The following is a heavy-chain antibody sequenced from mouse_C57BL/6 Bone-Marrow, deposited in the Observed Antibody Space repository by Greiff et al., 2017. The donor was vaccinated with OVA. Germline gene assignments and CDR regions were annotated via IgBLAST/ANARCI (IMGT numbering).Heavy chain of an antibody. D-gene: IGHD1-1*01. CDR1: GFTFSSYG. J-gene: IGHJ3*01. Sequence: DVKLQESGGDLVKPGGSLKLSCAASGFTFSSYGMSWVRQTPDKRLEWVATISSGGSYTYYPDSVKGRFTISRDNAKNTLYLQMSSLKSEDTAMYYCARGGYYFSWFAYWGQGTLVTVSA. CDR2: ISSGGSYT. V-gene: IGHV5-6*02. CDR3: ARGGYYFSWFAY.